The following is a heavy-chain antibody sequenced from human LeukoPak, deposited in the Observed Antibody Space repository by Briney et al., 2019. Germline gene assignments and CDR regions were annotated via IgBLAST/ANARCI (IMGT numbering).Heavy chain of an antibody. V-gene: IGHV3-30*09. D-gene: IGHD5-12*01. Sequence: GSLGLSCAASGFSFSSYSIHWVRQAPGKGLEWVAVISSDGNSKNFALSVKGRFAISRDNSKNTLFLQMNNLRSEDTALYYCVSPTADYPFLYYFDSWGQGTLVTVSS. J-gene: IGHJ4*02. CDR2: ISSDGNSK. CDR1: GFSFSSYS. CDR3: VSPTADYPFLYYFDS.